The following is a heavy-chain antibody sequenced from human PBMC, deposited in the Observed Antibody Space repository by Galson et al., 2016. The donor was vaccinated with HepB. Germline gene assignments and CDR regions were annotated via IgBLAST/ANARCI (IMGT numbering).Heavy chain of an antibody. V-gene: IGHV6-1*01. D-gene: IGHD3-16*01. J-gene: IGHJ5*02. CDR3: ARTKGGWFDP. Sequence: CAISGDSVSRNSAAWNWIRQSPSRGLEWLGRTYYRSKWYHDYAVSVKSRILINPDTSKNHFSQQLNSVTPEDTAVYYCARTKGGWFDPWGQGTLVTVSS. CDR2: TYYRSKWYH. CDR1: GDSVSRNSAA.